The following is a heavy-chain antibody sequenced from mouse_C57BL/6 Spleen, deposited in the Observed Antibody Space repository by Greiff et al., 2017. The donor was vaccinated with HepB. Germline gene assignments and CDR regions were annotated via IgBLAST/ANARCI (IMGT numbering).Heavy chain of an antibody. D-gene: IGHD2-3*01. CDR2: ISSGSSTI. Sequence: EVMLVESGGGLVKPGGSLKLSCAASGFTFSDYGMHWVRQAPEKGLEWVAYISSGSSTIYYADTVKGRFTISRDNAKNTLFLQMTSLRSEDTAMYYCAREESWIYDGYYGYAMDYWGQGTSVTVSS. CDR3: AREESWIYDGYYGYAMDY. CDR1: GFTFSDYG. J-gene: IGHJ4*01. V-gene: IGHV5-17*01.